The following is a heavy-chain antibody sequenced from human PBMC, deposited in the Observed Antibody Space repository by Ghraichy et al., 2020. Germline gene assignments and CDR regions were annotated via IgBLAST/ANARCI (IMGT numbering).Heavy chain of an antibody. CDR2: ISGSGGST. J-gene: IGHJ4*02. D-gene: IGHD6-13*01. Sequence: GGSLRLSCAASGFTFSSYAMSWVRQAPGKGLEWVSAISGSGGSTYYADSVKGRLTISRDNSKNTLYLQMNSLRAEDTAIYYCARRLGYSSSWYHFDSWGQGTLVTVSS. CDR1: GFTFSSYA. V-gene: IGHV3-23*01. CDR3: ARRLGYSSSWYHFDS.